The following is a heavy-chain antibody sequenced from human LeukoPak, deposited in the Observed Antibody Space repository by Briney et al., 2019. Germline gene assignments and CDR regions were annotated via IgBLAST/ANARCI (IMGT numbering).Heavy chain of an antibody. D-gene: IGHD5-18*01. CDR1: GFTLSSYG. Sequence: PGGSLRLSCAASGFTLSSYGMHWVRQAPGKGLEWVAVISYDGSNKYYADSVKGRFTISRDNSKNTLYLQMNSLRAEDTAVYYCAKNAAMVTIAAPDYWGQGTLVTVSS. CDR2: ISYDGSNK. V-gene: IGHV3-30*18. J-gene: IGHJ4*02. CDR3: AKNAAMVTIAAPDY.